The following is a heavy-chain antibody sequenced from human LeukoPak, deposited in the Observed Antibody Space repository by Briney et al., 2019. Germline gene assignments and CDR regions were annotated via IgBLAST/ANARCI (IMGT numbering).Heavy chain of an antibody. V-gene: IGHV4-30-4*01. Sequence: SETLSLTCTVSGGPISSGDYYWSWIRQPPGKGLEWIGYIYYSGSTYYNPALNSRVTISVDTSKNQFSLKLSSVTAADTAVYYCAREPTLGSLWAFDIWGQGTMVTVSS. CDR1: GGPISSGDYY. CDR3: AREPTLGSLWAFDI. J-gene: IGHJ3*02. CDR2: IYYSGST. D-gene: IGHD2/OR15-2a*01.